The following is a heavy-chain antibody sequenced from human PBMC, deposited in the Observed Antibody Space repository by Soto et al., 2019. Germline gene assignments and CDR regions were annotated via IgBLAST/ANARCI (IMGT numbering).Heavy chain of an antibody. CDR3: ARDSESIAASGKVSLDWFDP. J-gene: IGHJ5*02. V-gene: IGHV3-66*01. CDR2: IYSGGST. D-gene: IGHD6-13*01. CDR1: GFTVSSNY. Sequence: EVQLVESGGGLVQPGGSLRLSCAASGFTVSSNYMSWVRQAPGKGLEWVSVIYSGGSTYYADSVKGRFTISRDNSKNTLYLQMNSLRAEETAVYYCARDSESIAASGKVSLDWFDPWGQGTLVTVSS.